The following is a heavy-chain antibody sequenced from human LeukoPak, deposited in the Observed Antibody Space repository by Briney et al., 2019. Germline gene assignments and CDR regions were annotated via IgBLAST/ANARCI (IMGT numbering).Heavy chain of an antibody. CDR3: AKGHWYNWNADFDY. Sequence: GGSLRLSCAASGFTFSSYAMSWVRQAPGKGLEWVSTISGSGGNTYYADSVKGRFTISRDNSKNTLYLQMNSLRAEDTAVYYCAKGHWYNWNADFDYWGQGTLVTVSS. CDR2: ISGSGGNT. V-gene: IGHV3-23*01. J-gene: IGHJ4*02. D-gene: IGHD1-1*01. CDR1: GFTFSSYA.